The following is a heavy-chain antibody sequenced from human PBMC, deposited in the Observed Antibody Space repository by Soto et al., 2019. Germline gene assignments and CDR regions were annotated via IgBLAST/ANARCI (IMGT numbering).Heavy chain of an antibody. J-gene: IGHJ6*02. CDR3: TRQQLASYYYYGMDV. CDR2: IRSKAYGGTT. Sequence: GESLKISCTASGFTFGDYAMSWFRQAPGKGLEWVGFIRSKAYGGTTEYAASVKGRFTISRDDSKSIAYLQMNSLKTEDTAVYYCTRQQLASYYYYGMDVWGQGTTVTVSS. D-gene: IGHD6-13*01. V-gene: IGHV3-49*03. CDR1: GFTFGDYA.